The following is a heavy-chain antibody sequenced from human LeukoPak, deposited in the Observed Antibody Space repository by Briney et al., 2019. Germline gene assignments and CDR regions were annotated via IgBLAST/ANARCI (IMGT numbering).Heavy chain of an antibody. CDR2: ISSDGDNK. V-gene: IGHV3-30*09. Sequence: GGSLRLSCAASGFIFSNYALHWVRQAPGKGLEWVAAISSDGDNKFYADSVKGRFAFSRDNSKSTLYLQMNSLRVDDTAVYYCVRDTMAVEENLGHWGQGTQVIVSS. CDR3: VRDTMAVEENLGH. CDR1: GFIFSNYA. D-gene: IGHD3-16*01. J-gene: IGHJ4*02.